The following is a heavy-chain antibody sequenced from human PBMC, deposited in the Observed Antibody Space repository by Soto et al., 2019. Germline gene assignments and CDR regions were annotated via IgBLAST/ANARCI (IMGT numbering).Heavy chain of an antibody. CDR3: AKDVVVGATTGLGDYYYYYGMDV. J-gene: IGHJ6*02. D-gene: IGHD1-26*01. V-gene: IGHV3-30*18. CDR2: ISYDGSNK. Sequence: GGSLRLSCAASGFTFSSYGMHWVRQAPGKGLEWVAVISYDGSNKYYADSVKGRFTISRDNSKNTLYLQMNSLRAEDAAVYYCAKDVVVGATTGLGDYYYYYGMDVWGQGTTVTVSS. CDR1: GFTFSSYG.